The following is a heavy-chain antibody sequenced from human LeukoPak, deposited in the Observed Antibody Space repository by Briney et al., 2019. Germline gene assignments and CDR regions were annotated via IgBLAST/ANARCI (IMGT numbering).Heavy chain of an antibody. CDR3: AKVRRTSGGYFRVKKGSDY. CDR2: ISRNSRYI. Sequence: AGSLRLSCAASGFTFSSYAMNWVRQAPGKGLEWVSSISRNSRYIYYADSMRGRFTISRDNAKNSLYLQMNSLKPEDTAVYYCAKVRRTSGGYFRVKKGSDYWGQGTLVTVSS. J-gene: IGHJ4*02. V-gene: IGHV3-21*06. D-gene: IGHD3-10*01. CDR1: GFTFSSYA.